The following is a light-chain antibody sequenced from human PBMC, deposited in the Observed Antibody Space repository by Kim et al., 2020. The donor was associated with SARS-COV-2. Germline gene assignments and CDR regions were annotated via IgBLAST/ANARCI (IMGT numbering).Light chain of an antibody. CDR2: AAS. Sequence: ASVRDSITITCRASQAIIDYLAWFQQKPGRAPKSLIHAASSLQSGVPSRFSGSGSGTDFSLTIHNVQPEDFATYYCQQYKTYPFTFGPGTKVDIK. J-gene: IGKJ3*01. V-gene: IGKV1-16*01. CDR3: QQYKTYPFT. CDR1: QAIIDY.